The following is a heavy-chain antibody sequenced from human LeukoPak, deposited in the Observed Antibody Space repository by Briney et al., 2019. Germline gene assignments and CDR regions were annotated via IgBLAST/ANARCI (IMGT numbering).Heavy chain of an antibody. V-gene: IGHV3-23*01. CDR1: GFTFSSYA. CDR3: AKDLRVETYSYGFGGFDY. CDR2: ISGSGGST. J-gene: IGHJ4*02. Sequence: GGSLRLSCAASGFTFSSYAMSWVRQAPGKGLEWVSAISGSGGSTYYADSVKGRFTISRDNSKNTLYLQMNSLRAEDTAVYYCAKDLRVETYSYGFGGFDYWGQGTLVTVSS. D-gene: IGHD5-18*01.